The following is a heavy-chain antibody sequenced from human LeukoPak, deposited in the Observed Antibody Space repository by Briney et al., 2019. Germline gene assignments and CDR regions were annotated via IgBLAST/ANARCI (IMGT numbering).Heavy chain of an antibody. D-gene: IGHD6-13*01. CDR1: GYSISSGYY. CDR3: ARKAAAGTNAFDI. J-gene: IGHJ3*02. V-gene: IGHV4-38-2*02. CDR2: IYHSGST. Sequence: SETLSLTCTVSGYSISSGYYWGWIRQPPGKGLEWIGSIYHSGSTYYNPSLKSRVTISVDTSKNQFSLKLSSVTAADTAVYYCARKAAAGTNAFDIWGKGQWSPSLQ.